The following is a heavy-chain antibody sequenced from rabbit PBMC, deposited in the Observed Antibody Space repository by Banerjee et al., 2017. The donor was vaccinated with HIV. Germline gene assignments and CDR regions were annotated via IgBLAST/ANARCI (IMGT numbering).Heavy chain of an antibody. Sequence: QSLEESGGDLVKPGASLTLTCTASGFSFSSSYYMCWVRQAPGKGLEWIACIYTGSSGYTYYASWAKGRFTISKTASTTVTLQMTSLTAADTATYFCARDGAGGSYTFDLWGQGTLVTVS. CDR2: IYTGSSGYT. J-gene: IGHJ4*01. V-gene: IGHV1S40*01. CDR3: ARDGAGGSYTFDL. CDR1: GFSFSSSYY. D-gene: IGHD8-1*01.